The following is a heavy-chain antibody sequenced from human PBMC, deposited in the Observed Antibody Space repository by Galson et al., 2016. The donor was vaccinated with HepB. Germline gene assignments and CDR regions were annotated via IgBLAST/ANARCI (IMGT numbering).Heavy chain of an antibody. D-gene: IGHD1-14*01. CDR3: ARYQRVAGNYYFDY. CDR1: GFKFRNYA. V-gene: IGHV3-23*01. Sequence: SLRLSCAGSGFKFRNYAMSWARQTPGKGLEWVATISVSGTDTYYAATLRGRFAISRDDSANTVYLQMRSLGVEDTAIYFCARYQRVAGNYYFDYWGQGTLVTVSS. CDR2: ISVSGTDT. J-gene: IGHJ4*02.